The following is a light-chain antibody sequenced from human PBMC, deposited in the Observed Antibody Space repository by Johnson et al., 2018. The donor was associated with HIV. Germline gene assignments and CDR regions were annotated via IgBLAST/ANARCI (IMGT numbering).Light chain of an antibody. CDR3: GTWDSSLNAYV. CDR1: SSNIGNNY. Sequence: QSVLTQSPSVSAAPGQKVTISCSGSSSNIGNNYVSWYQQLPGTAPKLLIFENNKRPSGIPDRVSGSKSGTSATLGITGLQTGDEADYYCGTWDSSLNAYVFGTGTKVTVL. J-gene: IGLJ1*01. CDR2: ENN. V-gene: IGLV1-51*02.